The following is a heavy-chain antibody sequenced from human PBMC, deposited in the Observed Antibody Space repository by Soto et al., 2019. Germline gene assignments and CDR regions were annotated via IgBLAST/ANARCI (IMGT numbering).Heavy chain of an antibody. CDR2: IYSSGGT. CDR3: ARDLPAIVAAAMPRRAFDI. D-gene: IGHD2-2*01. Sequence: QPPGKGLEWIGYIYSSGGTNYNPSLKSRVTISVDKAKNQFSLKLSSLTAADTAVYYCARDLPAIVAAAMPRRAFDIWGQGTMVTVSS. J-gene: IGHJ3*02. V-gene: IGHV4-59*01.